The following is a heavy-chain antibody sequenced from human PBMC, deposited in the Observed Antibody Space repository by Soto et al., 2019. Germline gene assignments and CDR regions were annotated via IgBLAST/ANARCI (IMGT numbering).Heavy chain of an antibody. CDR3: ARGSSCRGGVCYFDY. D-gene: IGHD6-13*01. CDR2: INPSGGST. CDR1: GYTFTSYY. J-gene: IGHJ4*02. V-gene: IGHV1-46*03. Sequence: GASVKVSCKASGYTFTSYYMHWVRQAPGQGLEWMGIINPSGGSTSYAQKFQGRVTMTRGTSTSTVYMELSSLRSEDTAVYYCARGSSCRGGVCYFDYWGQGTLVTVSS.